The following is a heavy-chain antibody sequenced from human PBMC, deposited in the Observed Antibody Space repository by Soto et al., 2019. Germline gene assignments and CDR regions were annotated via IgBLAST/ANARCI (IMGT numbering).Heavy chain of an antibody. CDR3: ARGYCSGGSCSWWFEP. CDR1: GYTFTSYG. J-gene: IGHJ5*02. D-gene: IGHD2-15*01. Sequence: ASVKVSCKASGYTFTSYGISWVRQAPGQGLEWMGWINPNSGGTNYAQKFQGWVTMTRDTSISTAYMELSRLRSDDTAVYYCARGYCSGGSCSWWFEPWGQGTLVTVSS. CDR2: INPNSGGT. V-gene: IGHV1-2*04.